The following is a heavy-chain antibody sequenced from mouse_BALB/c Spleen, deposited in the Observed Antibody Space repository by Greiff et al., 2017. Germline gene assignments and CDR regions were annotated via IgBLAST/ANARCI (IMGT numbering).Heavy chain of an antibody. CDR1: GFTFSSYG. V-gene: IGHV5-6*01. J-gene: IGHJ2*01. CDR3: ARQAYFDY. Sequence: EVHLVESGGGLVKPGGSLKLSCAASGFTFSSYGMSWVRQTPDKRLEWVATISSGGSYTYYPDSVKGRFNISRDNAKNTLYLQMSSLKSEDTAMYYCARQAYFDYWGQGTTLTVSS. CDR2: ISSGGSYT.